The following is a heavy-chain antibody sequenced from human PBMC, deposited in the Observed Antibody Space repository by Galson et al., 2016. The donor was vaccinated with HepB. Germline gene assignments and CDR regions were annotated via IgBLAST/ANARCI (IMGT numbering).Heavy chain of an antibody. Sequence: SLRLSCAASGFTFSTFEMDWVRQAPGKGLEWVSYINSRGTTRSYADSVKGRFTISRDNARNALSLQMNSLRDEDTAVYYCAREACTGYYDVWGQGTTVTVSS. V-gene: IGHV3-48*03. CDR3: AREACTGYYDV. J-gene: IGHJ6*02. CDR1: GFTFSTFE. CDR2: INSRGTTR. D-gene: IGHD3/OR15-3a*01.